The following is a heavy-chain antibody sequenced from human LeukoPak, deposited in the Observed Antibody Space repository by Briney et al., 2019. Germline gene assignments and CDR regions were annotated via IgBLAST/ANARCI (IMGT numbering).Heavy chain of an antibody. CDR3: ARDGGVVAATGYWFDP. CDR1: GGTFSSYG. D-gene: IGHD2-15*01. CDR2: IIPVFGTA. J-gene: IGHJ5*02. V-gene: IGHV1-69*06. Sequence: ASVKVSCKASGGTFSSYGISWVRQAPGQGLEWMGGIIPVFGTAIYAQKFQGRVTITADKSTSTAYMELSSLRSEDTAVYYCARDGGVVAATGYWFDPWGQGTLVTVSS.